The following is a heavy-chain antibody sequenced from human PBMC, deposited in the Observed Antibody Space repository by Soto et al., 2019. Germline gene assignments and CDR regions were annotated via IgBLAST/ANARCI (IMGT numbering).Heavy chain of an antibody. CDR1: GFTFSSYA. D-gene: IGHD3-10*01. J-gene: IGHJ6*02. CDR3: ARDLITMVRGYGMDV. V-gene: IGHV3-30-3*01. CDR2: ISYDGSNK. Sequence: GGSLRLSCAASGFTFSSYAMHWVRQAPGKGLEWVAVISYDGSNKYYADSVKGRFTISRDNSKNTLYLQMNSLRAEDTAVYYCARDLITMVRGYGMDVWGQGXTVTVYS.